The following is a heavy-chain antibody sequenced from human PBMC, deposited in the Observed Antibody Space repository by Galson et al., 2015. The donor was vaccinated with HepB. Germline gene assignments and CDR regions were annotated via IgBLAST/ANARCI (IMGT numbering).Heavy chain of an antibody. CDR2: ISYDGSNK. V-gene: IGHV3-30*18. D-gene: IGHD1-26*01. J-gene: IGHJ3*02. CDR3: AKARPSPLEWELPGDAFDI. Sequence: SLRLSCAASGFTFSSYGMHWVRQAPGKGLEWVAVISYDGSNKYYADSVKGRFTISRDNSENTLYLQMNSLRAEDTAVYYCAKARPSPLEWELPGDAFDIWGQGTMVTVSS. CDR1: GFTFSSYG.